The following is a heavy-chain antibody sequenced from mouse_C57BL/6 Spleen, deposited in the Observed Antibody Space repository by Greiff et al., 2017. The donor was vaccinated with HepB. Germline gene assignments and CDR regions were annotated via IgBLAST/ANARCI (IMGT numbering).Heavy chain of an antibody. V-gene: IGHV3-6*01. D-gene: IGHD1-1*01. CDR3: AKDKLITTVVATGGYFDY. J-gene: IGHJ2*01. Sequence: EVKVEESGPGLVKPSQSLSLTCSVTGYSITSGYFWNWIRQFPGNKLEWMGYISYDGSNNYNPSLKNQITITFDTTKNQFFLKLNVVTTKDTATYYCAKDKLITTVVATGGYFDYWGQGTTLTVSS. CDR2: ISYDGSN. CDR1: GYSITSGYF.